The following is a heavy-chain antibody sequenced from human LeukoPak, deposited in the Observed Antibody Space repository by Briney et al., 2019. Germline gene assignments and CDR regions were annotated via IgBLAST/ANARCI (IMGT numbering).Heavy chain of an antibody. J-gene: IGHJ4*02. CDR1: GGSVSFDY. D-gene: IGHD4-11*01. V-gene: IGHV4-38-2*02. Sequence: PSETLSLTCTVSGGSVSFDYWGWIRQPPGKGLEWIGSIYHSGSTYYNPSLKSRVTISVDTSKNQFSLKLSSVTAADTAVYYCARGGSVTTPSHYWGQGTLVTVSS. CDR3: ARGGSVTTPSHY. CDR2: IYHSGST.